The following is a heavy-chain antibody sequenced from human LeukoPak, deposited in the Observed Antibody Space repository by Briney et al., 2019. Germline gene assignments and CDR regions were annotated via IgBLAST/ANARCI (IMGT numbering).Heavy chain of an antibody. CDR3: ARALREYGSGSYYYGMDV. D-gene: IGHD3-10*01. V-gene: IGHV4-34*01. J-gene: IGHJ6*02. CDR2: INHSGST. CDR1: GGSFSGYY. Sequence: SETLSLTCAVYGGSFSGYYWSWIRQPPGKGLEWIGEINHSGSTNYNPSLKSRVTISVDTSKNQFSLKLSSVTAADTAVYYCARALREYGSGSYYYGMDVWCQGTTVTVSS.